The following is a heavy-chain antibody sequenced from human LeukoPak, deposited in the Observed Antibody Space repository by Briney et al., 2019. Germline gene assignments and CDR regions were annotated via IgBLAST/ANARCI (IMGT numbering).Heavy chain of an antibody. Sequence: GGSLRLPCAASRFTFSSYSMNWVRQAPGKGLEWVSSISSSSSYIYYADSVKGRFTISRDNAKNSLYLQMNSLRAEDTAVYYCATYSTLNARDFQHWGQGTLVIVSS. CDR3: ATYSTLNARDFQH. CDR2: ISSSSSYI. D-gene: IGHD2/OR15-2a*01. V-gene: IGHV3-21*01. CDR1: RFTFSSYS. J-gene: IGHJ1*01.